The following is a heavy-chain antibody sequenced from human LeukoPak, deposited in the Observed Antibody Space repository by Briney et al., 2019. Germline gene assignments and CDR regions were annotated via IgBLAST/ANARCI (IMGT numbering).Heavy chain of an antibody. J-gene: IGHJ4*02. Sequence: GGSLRLSCAASGFSLSSYAMSWVRQAPGKGLEWVSPTSGSGSSTYYADSVKGRFTISRDNSKNTLYLQMNSLRAEDTAVYYCAKGVAVASPYYFDYWGQGTLVTVSS. V-gene: IGHV3-23*01. CDR2: TSGSGSST. CDR3: AKGVAVASPYYFDY. D-gene: IGHD6-19*01. CDR1: GFSLSSYA.